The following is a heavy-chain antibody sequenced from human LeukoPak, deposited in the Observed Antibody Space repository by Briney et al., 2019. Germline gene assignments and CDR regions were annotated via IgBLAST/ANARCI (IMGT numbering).Heavy chain of an antibody. J-gene: IGHJ2*01. Sequence: GGSLRLSCAASGFTFSNYAMSWVRQAPGKGLEWVSGISGSCGSTYYADSVKGRLTISRDNSKNMLYLQMDSLRAEDTAVYYCAKVGIRISLIVVVFTTADDWYFDLWGRGTLVTVSS. CDR1: GFTFSNYA. V-gene: IGHV3-23*01. D-gene: IGHD3-22*01. CDR3: AKVGIRISLIVVVFTTADDWYFDL. CDR2: ISGSCGST.